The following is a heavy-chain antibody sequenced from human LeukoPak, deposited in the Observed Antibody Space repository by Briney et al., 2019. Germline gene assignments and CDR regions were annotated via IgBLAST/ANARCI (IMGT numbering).Heavy chain of an antibody. CDR2: FDPEDGET. V-gene: IGHV1-24*01. CDR3: ATVVAAAGYFDY. J-gene: IGHJ4*02. CDR1: GYTHTELS. D-gene: IGHD6-13*01. Sequence: ASVKVSCKFSGYTHTELSVHWVRQAPGKGLEWMGGFDPEDGETIYAQKFQGRVTMTEDTSTDTAYMELSSLRSEDTAVYYCATVVAAAGYFDYWGQGTLVTVSS.